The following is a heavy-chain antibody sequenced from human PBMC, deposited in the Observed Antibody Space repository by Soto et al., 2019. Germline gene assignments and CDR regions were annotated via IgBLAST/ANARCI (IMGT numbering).Heavy chain of an antibody. J-gene: IGHJ5*02. D-gene: IGHD2-21*01. Sequence: QVQLQESGPGLVQPSQTLSLTCTVSGASISNDDYFWSWIRQPPGTGLEWIGFIYYSGTYSNPSLKSRATISSDTSMNHFSLKLTSVPAADTTVYYCARALAYCASGSCYAKWGSWGQGTLVTVSS. CDR3: ARALAYCASGSCYAKWGS. V-gene: IGHV4-30-4*01. CDR2: IYYSGT. CDR1: GASISNDDYF.